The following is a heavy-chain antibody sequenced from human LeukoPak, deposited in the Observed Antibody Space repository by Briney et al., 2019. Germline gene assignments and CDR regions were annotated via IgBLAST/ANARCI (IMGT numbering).Heavy chain of an antibody. D-gene: IGHD6-19*01. J-gene: IGHJ3*02. CDR3: ARNQAVAANRGAFDI. CDR1: GYSISSNNW. Sequence: SETLSLTCAVSGYSISSNNWWAWIRQPPGKGLEWIGYIYYSGNTYYNPYNPSLTSRVTMSVDTSKNQFSLKLDSVTEIDTAMYYCARNQAVAANRGAFDIWGQGTMVTVSS. V-gene: IGHV4-28*01. CDR2: IYYSGNT.